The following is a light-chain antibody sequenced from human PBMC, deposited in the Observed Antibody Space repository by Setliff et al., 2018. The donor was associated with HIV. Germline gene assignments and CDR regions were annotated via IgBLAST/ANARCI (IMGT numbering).Light chain of an antibody. V-gene: IGLV2-11*01. CDR2: NVS. Sequence: QSALTQPRSVSGSPGQSVTISCTGTSSDVGAYNYVSWYQQHPGKAPKLMIYNVSKRPSGVPDRFSGSKSGNTASLTISGLQAEDEADYYCCSNTGFSTWVFGGGTKATVL. CDR1: SSDVGAYNY. J-gene: IGLJ3*02. CDR3: CSNTGFSTWV.